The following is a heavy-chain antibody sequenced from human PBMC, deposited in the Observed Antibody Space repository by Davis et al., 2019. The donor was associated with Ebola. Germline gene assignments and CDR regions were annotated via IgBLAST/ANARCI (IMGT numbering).Heavy chain of an antibody. D-gene: IGHD2-8*02. J-gene: IGHJ3*02. Sequence: GESLKISCKDSGNSFSTHWTGWVRQMPGKGLEWMGLIYTGDSDTRYSPSFRGQVTISADKSFKTAFLQWSSLKASDTAMYYCASLRRKITGMDDGFDIWGQGTMVTVSS. V-gene: IGHV5-51*01. CDR3: ASLRRKITGMDDGFDI. CDR2: IYTGDSDT. CDR1: GNSFSTHW.